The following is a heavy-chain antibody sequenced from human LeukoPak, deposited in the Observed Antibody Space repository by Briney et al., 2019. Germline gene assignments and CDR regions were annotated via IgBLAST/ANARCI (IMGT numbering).Heavy chain of an antibody. CDR2: ISAYNGNT. J-gene: IGHJ4*02. Sequence: GASVKVSCKASGYTFTGYYMHWVRQAPGQGLEWMGWISAYNGNTNYAQKLQGRVTMTTDTSTSTAYMELRSLRSDDTAVYYCARGTYDSSGYSNDYWGQGTLVTVSS. CDR1: GYTFTGYY. D-gene: IGHD3-22*01. CDR3: ARGTYDSSGYSNDY. V-gene: IGHV1-18*04.